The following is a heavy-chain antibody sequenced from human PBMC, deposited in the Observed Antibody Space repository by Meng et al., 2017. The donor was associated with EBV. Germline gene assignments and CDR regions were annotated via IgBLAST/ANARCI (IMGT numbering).Heavy chain of an antibody. CDR1: GGPFSGYA. CDR2: IIPIFGTA. V-gene: IGHV1-69*01. J-gene: IGHJ4*02. Sequence: VTRVKSGVEGNRPVLLGKFPCKASGGPFSGYAISWVRQAPGQGLEWMGGIIPIFGTANYAQKFQGRVTITADESTSTAYMEPSSLRSEDTAVYYCARAPDNWNDGPYYWGQGTLVTVSS. D-gene: IGHD1-20*01. CDR3: ARAPDNWNDGPYY.